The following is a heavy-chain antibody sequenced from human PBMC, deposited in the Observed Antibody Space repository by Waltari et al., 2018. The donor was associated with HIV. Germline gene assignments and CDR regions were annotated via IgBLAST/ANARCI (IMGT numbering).Heavy chain of an antibody. CDR1: GITFSSYT. Sequence: DVQLVEAGGGLVKPGGSLRFSCAASGITFSSYTLNWVRQAPGKGLEWMSLITSDSGEIYDADSVKGRFTISRDNAKNSLYLQMKSLRVEDTAVYYCATSYCIKGVCFKYFDLWGRGTLVTVSS. J-gene: IGHJ2*01. CDR3: ATSYCIKGVCFKYFDL. V-gene: IGHV3-21*06. CDR2: ITSDSGEI. D-gene: IGHD2-8*01.